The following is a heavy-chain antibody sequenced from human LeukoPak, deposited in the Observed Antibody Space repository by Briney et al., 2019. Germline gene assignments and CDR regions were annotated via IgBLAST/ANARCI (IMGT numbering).Heavy chain of an antibody. D-gene: IGHD2-15*01. Sequence: GGSLRLSCAASGFTFSSYSMNWVRQAPGKGLEWVSYISSSSSTIYYADSVKGRFTISRDNAKNSLYLQMNSLRAEDTAVYYCARKLADHYYYYGMDVWGQGTTVTVSS. CDR2: ISSSSSTI. CDR3: ARKLADHYYYYGMDV. J-gene: IGHJ6*02. CDR1: GFTFSSYS. V-gene: IGHV3-48*04.